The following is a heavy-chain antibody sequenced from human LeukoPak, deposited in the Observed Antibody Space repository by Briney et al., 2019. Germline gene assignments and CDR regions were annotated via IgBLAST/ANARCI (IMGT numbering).Heavy chain of an antibody. CDR1: GFTFTSYS. Sequence: GGSLRLSCAASGFTFTSYSMSWVRQAPGKGLEWVSSITGGGENTNYADSVKGRFTISRDNAKNSLYLQMNSLRAEDTAVYYCATRGYCTSTSCYGFWGQGTLVTVSS. J-gene: IGHJ4*02. V-gene: IGHV3-23*01. CDR3: ATRGYCTSTSCYGF. D-gene: IGHD2-2*01. CDR2: ITGGGENT.